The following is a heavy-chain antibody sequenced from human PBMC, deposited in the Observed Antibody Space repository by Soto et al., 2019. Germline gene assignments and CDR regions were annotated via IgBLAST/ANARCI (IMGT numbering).Heavy chain of an antibody. J-gene: IGHJ6*03. D-gene: IGHD1-7*01. CDR3: AGTTSHHWLYMYV. CDR2: TYYRSRWYN. Sequence: SQTLSLTCVISGDSVSSNSAAWNWIRLSPSRGLEWLARTYYRSRWYNDYAVSVRSRITVNPDTSKNQFSLQLTSVTPEDTAVYYCAGTTSHHWLYMYVCGKRATVPVSS. V-gene: IGHV6-1*01. CDR1: GDSVSSNSAA.